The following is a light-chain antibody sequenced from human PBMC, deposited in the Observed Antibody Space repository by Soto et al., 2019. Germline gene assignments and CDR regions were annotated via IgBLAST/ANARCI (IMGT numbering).Light chain of an antibody. V-gene: IGKV3-15*01. CDR1: QSVSSN. J-gene: IGKJ1*01. CDR3: QQYNNWPPWT. Sequence: EIVMTQSPATLSVSPGGRATLSCRASQSVSSNLAWYQQKPGQAPTLLIYGASTRATGIPARFSGSGSATEFTLTTRRLQSEDFAVYYCQQYNNWPPWTFGQGTKGDI. CDR2: GAS.